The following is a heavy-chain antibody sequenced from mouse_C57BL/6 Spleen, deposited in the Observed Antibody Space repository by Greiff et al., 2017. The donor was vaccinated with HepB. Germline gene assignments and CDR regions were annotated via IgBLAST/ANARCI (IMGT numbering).Heavy chain of an antibody. CDR1: GFTFSSYA. CDR2: ISDGGSYT. J-gene: IGHJ1*03. D-gene: IGHD2-1*01. CDR3: ARVYGNYPNWYFDV. Sequence: EVHLVESGGGLVKPGGSLKLSCAASGFTFSSYAMSWVRQTPEKRLEWVATISDGGSYTYYPDNVKGRFTISRDNAKNNLYLQMSHLKSEDTAMYYCARVYGNYPNWYFDVWGTGTTVTVSS. V-gene: IGHV5-4*01.